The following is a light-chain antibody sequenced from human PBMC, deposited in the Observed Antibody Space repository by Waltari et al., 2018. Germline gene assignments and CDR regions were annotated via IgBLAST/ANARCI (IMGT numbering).Light chain of an antibody. V-gene: IGKV3-20*01. J-gene: IGKJ1*01. Sequence: EFVLTQSPGTLSLSPGERATLSCRASQSVSSSYLAWYQQKPGQAPRLLIYGASSRAIGIPDRFSGSGSGTDFTLTISRLEPEDFAVYYCQQYGSSPPGTFGQGTKVEIK. CDR1: QSVSSSY. CDR2: GAS. CDR3: QQYGSSPPGT.